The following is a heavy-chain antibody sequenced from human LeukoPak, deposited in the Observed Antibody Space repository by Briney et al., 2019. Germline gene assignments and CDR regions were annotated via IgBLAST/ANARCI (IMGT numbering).Heavy chain of an antibody. V-gene: IGHV4-39*07. Sequence: SETLSLTCTVSGGSISSSSYHWGWIRQPPGKGLELIGSIYYRGSTDYNPSLQSRVTITVDTSKNQFSLKLSSVTAADTAVYYCARVVGPPYYDSWGQGTLVTVSS. CDR2: IYYRGST. J-gene: IGHJ4*02. CDR3: ARVVGPPYYDS. D-gene: IGHD2-21*01. CDR1: GGSISSSSYH.